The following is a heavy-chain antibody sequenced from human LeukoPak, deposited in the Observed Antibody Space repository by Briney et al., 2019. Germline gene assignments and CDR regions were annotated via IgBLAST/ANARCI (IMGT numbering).Heavy chain of an antibody. CDR2: ISGSGGST. Sequence: LTGGSLRLSCAASGFTFSSYAMSWVRQAPGKGLEWVSAISGSGGSTYYADSVKGRFTISRDNSKNTLYLQMNSLRAEDTAVYYCARDFHGDYFGGSRYAFDIWGQGTMVTVSS. D-gene: IGHD4-17*01. CDR1: GFTFSSYA. V-gene: IGHV3-23*01. J-gene: IGHJ3*02. CDR3: ARDFHGDYFGGSRYAFDI.